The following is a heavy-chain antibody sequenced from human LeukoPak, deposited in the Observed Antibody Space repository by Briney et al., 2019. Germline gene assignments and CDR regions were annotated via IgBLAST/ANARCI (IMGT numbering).Heavy chain of an antibody. J-gene: IGHJ4*02. CDR1: GYTFTDYY. V-gene: IGHV1-2*02. CDR2: INPRSGGT. CDR3: ARYHSISGHYYFDY. D-gene: IGHD3-22*01. Sequence: ASVKVSCKASGYTFTDYYIHWVRQSPGQGLEWMGWINPRSGGTNYAQKFQGRVTMTRDTSISAAYMDLRRLISDDTAVYYCARYHSISGHYYFDYWGRGTLVTVSS.